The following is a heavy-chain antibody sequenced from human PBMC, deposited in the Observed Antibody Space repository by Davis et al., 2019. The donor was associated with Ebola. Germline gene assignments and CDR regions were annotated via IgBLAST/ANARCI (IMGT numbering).Heavy chain of an antibody. CDR2: ISWNSDHI. CDR1: GFNFAASA. D-gene: IGHD2-15*01. Sequence: SLKISCAASGFNFAASAMLWVRQAPGKGLEWVSGISWNSDHIDYAASVKGRFTISRDNADNSLYLQMNSLRPEDTAFYYCTRSSSWYSGIDYWGQGALVTVSS. V-gene: IGHV3-9*01. CDR3: TRSSSWYSGIDY. J-gene: IGHJ4*02.